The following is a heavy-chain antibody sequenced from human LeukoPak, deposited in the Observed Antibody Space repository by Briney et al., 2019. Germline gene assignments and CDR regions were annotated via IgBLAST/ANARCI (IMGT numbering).Heavy chain of an antibody. CDR1: GFPLRSYA. Sequence: PGGSLRLSCAASGFPLRSYAMSWVRQAPGKGLEWVSVTSGSGGNTYYANSVKGRFSISRDNSKNTLYLQMNSLRAEDTAVYYYAKHQDLVSSAFDYWGQGTLVTVSS. CDR3: AKHQDLVSSAFDY. CDR2: TSGSGGNT. D-gene: IGHD5/OR15-5a*01. V-gene: IGHV3-23*01. J-gene: IGHJ4*02.